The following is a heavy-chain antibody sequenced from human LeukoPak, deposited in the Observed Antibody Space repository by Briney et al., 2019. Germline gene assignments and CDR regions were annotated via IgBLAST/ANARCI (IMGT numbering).Heavy chain of an antibody. J-gene: IGHJ3*02. V-gene: IGHV3-30*02. Sequence: GGSLRLSCAASGFTFSSYGMHWVRQAPGKGLEWVAFIRYDGSNKYYADSVKGRFTISRDNSKNTLYLQMNSLRAEDTAVYYCARGFGQYCTGDTCYSSDVFDIWGQGTMVTVSS. CDR2: IRYDGSNK. CDR1: GFTFSSYG. D-gene: IGHD2-15*01. CDR3: ARGFGQYCTGDTCYSSDVFDI.